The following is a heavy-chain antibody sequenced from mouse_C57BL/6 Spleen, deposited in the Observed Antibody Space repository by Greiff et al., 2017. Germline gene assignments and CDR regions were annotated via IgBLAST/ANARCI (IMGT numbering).Heavy chain of an antibody. CDR1: GYTFTSYW. J-gene: IGHJ2*01. CDR2: IHPPDSDT. Sequence: QVQLQQSGAELVKPGASVKVSCKASGYTFTSYWMHWVKQRPGQGLEWIGRIHPPDSDTNYNQKFKGKATLTVDKSSSTAYMQLSSLTSKDSAVYYSAFHCYGSSPFDYWGQGTTLTVSS. D-gene: IGHD1-1*01. V-gene: IGHV1-74*01. CDR3: AFHCYGSSPFDY.